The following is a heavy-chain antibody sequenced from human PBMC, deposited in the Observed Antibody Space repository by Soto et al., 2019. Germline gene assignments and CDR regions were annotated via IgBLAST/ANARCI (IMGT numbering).Heavy chain of an antibody. CDR3: ARGNFYYGLDV. J-gene: IGHJ6*02. CDR1: GGSFSGNY. V-gene: IGHV4-34*01. CDR2: FSDSGST. Sequence: QVQLQQWGAGLLKPSETLSLICAVYGGSFSGNYWSWIRQPPGKGLEWMGEFSDSGSTNYNPSLKSRVTISEDMSKSQFSLKLSSVTAADTAVYYCARGNFYYGLDVWGQGTTVTVSS.